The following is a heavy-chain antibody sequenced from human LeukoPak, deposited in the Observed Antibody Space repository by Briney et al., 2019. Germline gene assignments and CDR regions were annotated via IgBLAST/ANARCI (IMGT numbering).Heavy chain of an antibody. D-gene: IGHD3-22*01. Sequence: GGSLRLSCAASGFTFDDYAMHWVRQAPGKGLEWVSGISWNSGSIGYADSVKGRFTISRDNAKNSLYLQMNSLRAEDTALYYCAKDMSYDSSGYYSGGSFDYWGQGTLVTVSS. V-gene: IGHV3-9*01. CDR1: GFTFDDYA. CDR3: AKDMSYDSSGYYSGGSFDY. J-gene: IGHJ4*02. CDR2: ISWNSGSI.